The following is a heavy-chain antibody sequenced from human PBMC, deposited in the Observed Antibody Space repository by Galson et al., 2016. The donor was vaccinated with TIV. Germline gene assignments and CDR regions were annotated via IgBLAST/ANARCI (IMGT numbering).Heavy chain of an antibody. J-gene: IGHJ4*02. CDR1: GNTFTGYY. Sequence: SVKVSCKASGNTFTGYYMHWVRQAPGQGLEWMGWINPNSGDTNYAQNFQDGVTMTRDTSIRTAYMELSRLKSDDTAVYYCARDLDSTVTAPFDYWGQGTLVTISS. CDR3: ARDLDSTVTAPFDY. D-gene: IGHD4-17*01. CDR2: INPNSGDT. V-gene: IGHV1-2*02.